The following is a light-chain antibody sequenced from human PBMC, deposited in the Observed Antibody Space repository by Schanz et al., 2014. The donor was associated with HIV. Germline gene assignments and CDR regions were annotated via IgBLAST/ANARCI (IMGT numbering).Light chain of an antibody. Sequence: QSVLTQPPSVSGAPGQRVTISCTGSSSNIGAGFDVHWYQQLPGAAPKLLIYNTYHRPSGVPDRFSGSGSGTSASLAISGLRSEDEADYYCAGWDDSLNVWVFGGGTKLTVL. CDR1: SSNIGAGFD. CDR2: NTY. CDR3: AGWDDSLNVWV. V-gene: IGLV1-40*01. J-gene: IGLJ3*02.